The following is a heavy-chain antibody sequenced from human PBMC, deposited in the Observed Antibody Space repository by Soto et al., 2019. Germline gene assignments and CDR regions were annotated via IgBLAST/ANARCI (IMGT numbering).Heavy chain of an antibody. V-gene: IGHV5-51*01. CDR1: GYSFSSYW. J-gene: IGHJ4*02. Sequence: GESLKISCKGSGYSFSSYWIGWVRQMPGKGLEWMGIIYPGDSDTRYSPSFQGQVTISADKSIDTAYLQWGSLKASDTAMYYCARVRYYYDGSGFPYYFDYWGQGTLVTVSS. D-gene: IGHD3-22*01. CDR2: IYPGDSDT. CDR3: ARVRYYYDGSGFPYYFDY.